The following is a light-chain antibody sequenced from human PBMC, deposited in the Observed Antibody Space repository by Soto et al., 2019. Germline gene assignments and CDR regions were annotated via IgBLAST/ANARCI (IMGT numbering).Light chain of an antibody. J-gene: IGLJ1*01. CDR2: DVS. CDR3: SSYTSTSTYV. Sequence: QSVLTQPASVSGSPGQSITISCTGTSSDVGGYNYVSWYQQYPGKAPKLMIYDVSNRPSGVSNRFSGSKSGNSASLTISGLQAEDEADNYSSSYTSTSTYVFGTGTKVTVL. V-gene: IGLV2-14*01. CDR1: SSDVGGYNY.